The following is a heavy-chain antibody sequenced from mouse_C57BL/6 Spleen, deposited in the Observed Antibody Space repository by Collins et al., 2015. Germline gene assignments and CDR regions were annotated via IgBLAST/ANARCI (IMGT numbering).Heavy chain of an antibody. V-gene: IGHV1-87*01. Sequence: QVQLQQSGAELARPGASVKLFCKASGSTFINYWMQWVKQRPGQGLEWIGSIYPGDGDTRYSQKFKGKATLTADKSSSTAYMQLSSLASEDSAVYYCARAYRYDEGYFDYWGQGTTLTVSS. J-gene: IGHJ2*01. CDR3: ARAYRYDEGYFDY. CDR1: GSTFINYW. D-gene: IGHD2-14*01. CDR2: IYPGDGDT.